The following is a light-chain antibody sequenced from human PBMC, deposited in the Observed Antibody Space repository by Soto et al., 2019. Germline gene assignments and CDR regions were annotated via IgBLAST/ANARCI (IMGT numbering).Light chain of an antibody. Sequence: DVVMTQSPLSLPVTLGQPASISCKSSQSLVYGDGNTYLNWFLQRPGQSPRRLIYKVSNRDSGVPDRFSGSGSGTDFTLTISRVEAEDVGVYYCMQSTLGPVKFGQGTKVEIK. CDR2: KVS. CDR3: MQSTLGPVK. CDR1: QSLVYGDGNTY. J-gene: IGKJ1*01. V-gene: IGKV2-30*01.